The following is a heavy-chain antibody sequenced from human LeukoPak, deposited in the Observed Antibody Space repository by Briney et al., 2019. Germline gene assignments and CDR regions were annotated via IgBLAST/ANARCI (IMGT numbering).Heavy chain of an antibody. CDR2: ISAYNGNT. CDR1: GYTFTNYG. CDR3: ARELVGTPIYYLDY. J-gene: IGHJ4*02. Sequence: ASVKVSCKAYGYTFTNYGLSWVRQAPGQGLEWMGWISAYNGNTNYAQKFQDRVTMTTDTSTSTAYMELRSLRSDDTAMYYCARELVGTPIYYLDYWGQGTLVTVSS. D-gene: IGHD1-26*01. V-gene: IGHV1-18*01.